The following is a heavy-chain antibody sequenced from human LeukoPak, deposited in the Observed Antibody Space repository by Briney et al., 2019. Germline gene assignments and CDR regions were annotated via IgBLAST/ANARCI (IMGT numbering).Heavy chain of an antibody. CDR2: VSGTSEYI. CDR1: GVSFSTYS. Sequence: GGSLRLSCAASGVSFSTYSMIWVRQAPGKGLEWVSSVSGTSEYIYYADSVRGRFTISRDNAKNTVYLQMNSLRAEDTAVYYCARWYSSGWYSDYWGQGTLVTVSS. V-gene: IGHV3-21*06. CDR3: ARWYSSGWYSDY. J-gene: IGHJ4*02. D-gene: IGHD6-19*01.